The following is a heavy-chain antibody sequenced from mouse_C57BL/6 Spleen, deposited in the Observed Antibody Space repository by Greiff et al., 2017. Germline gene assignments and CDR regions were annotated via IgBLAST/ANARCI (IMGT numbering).Heavy chain of an antibody. CDR3: ARGATVVDHLFAY. J-gene: IGHJ3*01. CDR2: IDPNSGGT. Sequence: VQLQQSGAELVKPGASVKLSCKASGYTFTSYWMHWVKQRPGRGLEWIGRIDPNSGGTKYTEKFKSKATLTVDKPSSTAYMQLSSLTSEESAVDYGARGATVVDHLFAYWGQGTLVTVSA. D-gene: IGHD1-1*01. V-gene: IGHV1-72*01. CDR1: GYTFTSYW.